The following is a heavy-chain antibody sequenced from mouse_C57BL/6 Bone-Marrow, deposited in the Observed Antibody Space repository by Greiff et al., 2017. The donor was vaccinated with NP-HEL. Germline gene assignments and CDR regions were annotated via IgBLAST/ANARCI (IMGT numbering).Heavy chain of an antibody. CDR1: GYTFTSYG. V-gene: IGHV1-81*01. Sequence: VKLQESGAELARPGASVKLSCKASGYTFTSYGISWVKQRTGQGLEWIGEIYPRSGNTYYNEKFKGKATLTADKSSSTAYMELRSLTSEDSAVYFCARWAFYSNFYARDYWGQGTSVTVSS. CDR3: ARWAFYSNFYARDY. D-gene: IGHD2-5*01. J-gene: IGHJ4*01. CDR2: IYPRSGNT.